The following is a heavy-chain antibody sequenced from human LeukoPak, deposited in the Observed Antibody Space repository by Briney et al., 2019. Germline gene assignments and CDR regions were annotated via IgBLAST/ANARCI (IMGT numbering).Heavy chain of an antibody. CDR1: GGSISSSNW. D-gene: IGHD2-2*03. CDR2: IYHSGRT. V-gene: IGHV4-4*02. J-gene: IGHJ4*01. CDR3: ARLDHSLWITDY. Sequence: SETLPLTCAVSGGSISSSNWWSWVRQPPGKGLEWIGEIYHSGRTNYTPSLKSRVTISVDKSKNQLSLKLSSVTAADTAVYYCARLDHSLWITDYWGHGTLVTVSS.